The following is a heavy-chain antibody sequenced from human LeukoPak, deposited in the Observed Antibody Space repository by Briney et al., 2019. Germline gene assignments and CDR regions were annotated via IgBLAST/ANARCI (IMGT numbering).Heavy chain of an antibody. CDR2: VSSDGQSD. CDR1: GFTFGAYA. D-gene: IGHD3-10*01. CDR3: ARTTYYYGSGSFYSVGPFDS. J-gene: IGHJ4*02. Sequence: RTGGSLRLSCVASGFTFGAYALHWVRQAPGQGLDWVAVVSSDGQSDFYSDPVRGRFTISRDNSRDTLYLQMDGLRAADTGLYFCARTTYYYGSGSFYSVGPFDSWGKGTLVTVSS. V-gene: IGHV3-30*07.